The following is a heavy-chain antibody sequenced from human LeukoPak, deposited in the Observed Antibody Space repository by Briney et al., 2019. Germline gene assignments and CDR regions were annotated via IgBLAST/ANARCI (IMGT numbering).Heavy chain of an antibody. CDR2: ISAYNGNT. V-gene: IGHV1-18*01. CDR1: GYTFTSYG. Sequence: ASVKVSCKASGYTFTSYGISWVRQAPGQGLEWMGWISAYNGNTNYAQKLQGRVTMTTDTSTSTAYMELRSLRSDDTAVYYCARTTTPYDYGDSGHAAFDIWGQGTMVTVSS. D-gene: IGHD4-17*01. CDR3: ARTTTPYDYGDSGHAAFDI. J-gene: IGHJ3*02.